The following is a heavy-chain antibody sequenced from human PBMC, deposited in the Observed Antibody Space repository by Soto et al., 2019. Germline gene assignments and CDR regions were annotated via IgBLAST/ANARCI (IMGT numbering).Heavy chain of an antibody. Sequence: SVKVSCKASGGTFSSYAISWVRQAPGQGLEWMGGIIPIFGTANYAQKFQGRVTITADKSTSTAYMELSSLRSEDTAVYYCARSGYGDYGAYYYGMDVWGQGTTVTVSS. CDR3: ARSGYGDYGAYYYGMDV. J-gene: IGHJ6*02. CDR2: IIPIFGTA. CDR1: GGTFSSYA. D-gene: IGHD4-17*01. V-gene: IGHV1-69*06.